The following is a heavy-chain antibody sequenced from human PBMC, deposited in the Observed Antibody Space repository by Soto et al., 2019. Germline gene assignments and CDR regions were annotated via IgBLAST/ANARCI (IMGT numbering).Heavy chain of an antibody. Sequence: SETLSLTCAVYGGSFSGYYWSWIRQPPGKGLEWIGEINHSGSTNYNPSLKSRVTISVDTSKNQFSLKLSSVTAADTAVYYCARGRITIFGVVIAFDYWGQGTLVTVSS. D-gene: IGHD3-3*01. CDR1: GGSFSGYY. V-gene: IGHV4-34*01. CDR2: INHSGST. CDR3: ARGRITIFGVVIAFDY. J-gene: IGHJ4*02.